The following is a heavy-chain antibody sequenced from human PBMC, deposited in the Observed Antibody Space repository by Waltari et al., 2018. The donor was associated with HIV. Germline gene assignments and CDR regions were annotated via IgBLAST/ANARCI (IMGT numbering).Heavy chain of an antibody. D-gene: IGHD5-18*01. V-gene: IGHV3-53*02. CDR1: GFTVSSNY. CDR3: ARGNTVDTAMAIRGGAFDI. Sequence: EVQLVETGGGLIQPGGSLRLSCAASGFTVSSNYMSWVRQAPGKGLEWVSVIYSCCSKYYADSVKCRFTISRDNSKNTLYLQMNSLRAEDTAVYYCARGNTVDTAMAIRGGAFDIWGQGTMVTVSS. CDR2: IYSCCSK. J-gene: IGHJ3*02.